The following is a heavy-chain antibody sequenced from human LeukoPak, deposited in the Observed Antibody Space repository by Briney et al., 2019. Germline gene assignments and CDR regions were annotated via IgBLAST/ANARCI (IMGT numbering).Heavy chain of an antibody. Sequence: PRGSLRRSCAASGFTVSSNYMSWVRQAPGKGLEWIGYIYYSGSTNYNPSLKSRVTISVDTSKNQFSLKLSSVTAADTAVYYCARVSRSWSGYYPYYFDYWGQGTLVTVSS. V-gene: IGHV4-59*02. CDR1: GFTVSSNY. CDR2: IYYSGST. J-gene: IGHJ4*02. D-gene: IGHD3-3*01. CDR3: ARVSRSWSGYYPYYFDY.